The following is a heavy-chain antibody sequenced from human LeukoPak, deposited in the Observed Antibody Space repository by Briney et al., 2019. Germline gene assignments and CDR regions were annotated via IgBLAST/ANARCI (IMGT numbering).Heavy chain of an antibody. CDR2: IYYSGST. CDR3: ARGSRAGHNWFDP. V-gene: IGHV4-59*01. J-gene: IGHJ5*02. CDR1: GGSISGYY. Sequence: PSETLSLTCTVSGGSISGYYWSWIRQPPGKGLEWIGYIYYSGSTNYNPSLKSRVTISVDTSKNQFSLKLSSVTAADTAVYYCARGSRAGHNWFDPWGQGTLVTVSS.